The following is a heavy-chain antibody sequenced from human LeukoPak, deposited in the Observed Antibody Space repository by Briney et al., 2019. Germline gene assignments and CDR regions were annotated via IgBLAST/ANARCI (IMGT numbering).Heavy chain of an antibody. CDR1: GGSISSSSYY. V-gene: IGHV4-39*01. J-gene: IGHJ4*02. Sequence: PSETLSLTCTVSGGSISSSSYYWGWIRQPPGKGLEWIGSIYYSGSTYYNPSLKSRVTISVDTSKNQFSLKLSSVTAADTAVYYCASHRIAAAGVKSKYCFDYWGQGTLVTVSS. D-gene: IGHD6-13*01. CDR3: ASHRIAAAGVKSKYCFDY. CDR2: IYYSGST.